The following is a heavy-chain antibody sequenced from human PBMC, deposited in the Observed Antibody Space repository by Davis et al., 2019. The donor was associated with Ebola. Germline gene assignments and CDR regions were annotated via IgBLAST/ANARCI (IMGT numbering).Heavy chain of an antibody. V-gene: IGHV6-1*01. Sequence: PSETLSLTCAISGDSVSGNNGAWNWIRQSPSRGLEWLGRTYYNSKWYNDYAVSVKSRITINPDTSQNRFSQQLNSVTPEDTAVYYCARGWQRSGMDVWGQGTTVTVSS. CDR3: ARGWQRSGMDV. D-gene: IGHD6-19*01. CDR2: TYYNSKWYN. J-gene: IGHJ6*02. CDR1: GDSVSGNNGA.